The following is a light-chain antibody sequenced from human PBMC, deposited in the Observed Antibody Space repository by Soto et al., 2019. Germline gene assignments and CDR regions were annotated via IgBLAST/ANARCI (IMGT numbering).Light chain of an antibody. CDR2: DAS. CDR1: QSFTSRS. V-gene: IGKV3-11*01. J-gene: IGKJ5*01. CDR3: QQRSNWPT. Sequence: EIVLTQSPGTLSLSPGERATLSFMASQSFTSRSLAWYQQKPGQAPRLLIYDASNRATGIPARFSGSGSGTDFTLTISSLEPEDFAVYYCQQRSNWPTFGQGTRLEIK.